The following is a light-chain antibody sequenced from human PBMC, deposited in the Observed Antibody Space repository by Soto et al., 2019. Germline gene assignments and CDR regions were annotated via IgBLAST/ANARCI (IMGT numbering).Light chain of an antibody. CDR3: CSYVDTGTVL. CDR1: SSDVGNYDL. Sequence: QSALTQPASVSGSPGQSITISCTGTSSDVGNYDLVSWYQQNPGKAPKLIIYKVNQRPSGVFDSFSGSKSGNTASLTISGIQAEDEADYSCCSYVDTGTVLFGGGTKVTVL. CDR2: KVN. V-gene: IGLV2-23*01. J-gene: IGLJ2*01.